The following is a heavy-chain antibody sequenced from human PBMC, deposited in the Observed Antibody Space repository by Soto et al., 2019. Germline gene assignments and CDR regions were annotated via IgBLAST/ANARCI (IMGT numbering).Heavy chain of an antibody. CDR2: INSDGARI. Sequence: GGSLIVSWAASGFTFTHYRIHWVRQPPGKGLEWVGRINSDGARIEYGDSVKGRFTISRDNAHNMVFLQMNSLTDEDSGVYFCARSGDRNYVHAFCGQGTPVPVSS. V-gene: IGHV3-74*03. CDR3: ARSGDRNYVHAF. J-gene: IGHJ4*02. D-gene: IGHD3-16*01. CDR1: GFTFTHYR.